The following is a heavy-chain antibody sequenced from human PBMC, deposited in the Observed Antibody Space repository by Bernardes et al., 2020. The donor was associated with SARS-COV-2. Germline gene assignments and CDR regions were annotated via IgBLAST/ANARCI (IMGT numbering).Heavy chain of an antibody. CDR2: IYPGDSDT. J-gene: IGHJ5*02. D-gene: IGHD3-22*01. CDR3: ARTYYDTSGFWLDP. V-gene: IGHV5-51*01. Sequence: KVSCKGSEFTFTNYWIGWVRQKPGKGLEWMGLIYPGDSDTRYSPSFQGQVTISADKSINTAFLHWSSLKPSDTAMYYCARTYYDTSGFWLDPWGQGTLVTVSS. CDR1: EFTFTNYW.